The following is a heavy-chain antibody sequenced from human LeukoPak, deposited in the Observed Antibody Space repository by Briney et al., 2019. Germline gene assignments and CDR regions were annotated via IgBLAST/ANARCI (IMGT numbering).Heavy chain of an antibody. D-gene: IGHD3-3*01. J-gene: IGHJ4*02. V-gene: IGHV1-46*01. Sequence: ASVKVSCKASGYTFTSYYMHWVRQAPGQGLEWMGIINPSGGSTSYAQKFQGRVTMTRDTSTSTAYMELSRLRSDDTAVYYCARSFPYDFWSGYYERVFDYWGQGTLVTVSS. CDR1: GYTFTSYY. CDR3: ARSFPYDFWSGYYERVFDY. CDR2: INPSGGST.